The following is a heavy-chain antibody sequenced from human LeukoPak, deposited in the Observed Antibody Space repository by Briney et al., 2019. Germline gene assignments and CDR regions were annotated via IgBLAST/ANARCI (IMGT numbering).Heavy chain of an antibody. CDR2: ISGSGGGT. V-gene: IGHV3-23*01. D-gene: IGHD1-26*01. CDR1: GFTFNSYA. Sequence: GRSLRLSCAASGFTFNSYAMSWVRQAPEKGLEWVATISGSGGGTYYADSVKGRFTISRDDSKNTLYLQMNSLRAEDTAVYYCAKDLGRYRNNYFDYWGQGTLVTVSS. J-gene: IGHJ4*02. CDR3: AKDLGRYRNNYFDY.